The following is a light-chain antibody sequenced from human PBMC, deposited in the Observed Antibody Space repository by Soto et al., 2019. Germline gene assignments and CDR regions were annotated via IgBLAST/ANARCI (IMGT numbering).Light chain of an antibody. CDR3: QQRSNWLT. Sequence: EIVLTQSPATLSLSPGERATLSCRASQSVSSYLAWYQQKPGQAPRLLIYDASNRATGIPARFSGSGSGTDLTLTIRSLEPDDCAVYYCQQRSNWLTFGGGTKVEIK. CDR1: QSVSSY. V-gene: IGKV3-11*01. CDR2: DAS. J-gene: IGKJ4*01.